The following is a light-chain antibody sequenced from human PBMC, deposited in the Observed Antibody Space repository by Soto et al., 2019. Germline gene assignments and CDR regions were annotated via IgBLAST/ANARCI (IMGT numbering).Light chain of an antibody. CDR2: GAS. CDR1: QDVGRW. V-gene: IGKV1D-16*01. Sequence: DIQMTQSPSSLSASVGDRVTITCRASQDVGRWLAWYQQKPGKAPTPLIHGASSLQSGVPPRYSGSGYGTDFTLTISSLQPEDFAVYYCQQYNNWPPETFGQGTKVDIK. CDR3: QQYNNWPPET. J-gene: IGKJ1*01.